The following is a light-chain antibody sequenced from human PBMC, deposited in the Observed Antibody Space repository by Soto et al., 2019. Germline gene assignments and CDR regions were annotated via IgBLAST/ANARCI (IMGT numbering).Light chain of an antibody. V-gene: IGKV1-6*01. CDR2: AAS. CDR3: LQDYNHPRT. CDR1: QGIRHD. J-gene: IGKJ1*01. Sequence: ASQMTQSPSSLSASVGDRVTITCRASQGIRHDLGWYQQKPGKAPNLLIYAASSLQSGVPSRFSGSGSGKDFTLTISSLQPEDFETYYSLQDYNHPRTFGQGTKAEIQ.